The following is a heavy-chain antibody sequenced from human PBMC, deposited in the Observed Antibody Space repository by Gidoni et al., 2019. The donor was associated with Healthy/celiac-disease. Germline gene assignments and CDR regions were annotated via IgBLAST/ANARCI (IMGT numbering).Heavy chain of an antibody. CDR3: AADSGYCSSTSCYRDYYYGMDV. CDR2: IVVGSGNT. Sequence: QLQLVQSGPEVKKPGTSVKVSCKASGFTFTSSAVQWVRQARGQRLEWIGWIVVGSGNTNYAQKFQERVTITRDMSTSTAYMELSSLRSEDTAVYYCAADSGYCSSTSCYRDYYYGMDVWGQGTTVTVSS. CDR1: GFTFTSSA. D-gene: IGHD2-2*02. V-gene: IGHV1-58*01. J-gene: IGHJ6*02.